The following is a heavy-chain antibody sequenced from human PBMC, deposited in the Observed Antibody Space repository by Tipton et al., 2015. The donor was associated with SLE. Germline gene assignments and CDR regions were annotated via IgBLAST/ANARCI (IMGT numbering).Heavy chain of an antibody. Sequence: SLRLSCAASGFTFSSYAMSWVRQAPGKGLEWVSAISGSGGSTYYADSVKGRFTISRDNSKNTLYLQMNSLRAEDTAVYYCAKDQYYYDSSGYGYTFDIWGQGTMVTVSS. J-gene: IGHJ3*02. CDR1: GFTFSSYA. D-gene: IGHD3-22*01. V-gene: IGHV3-23*01. CDR3: AKDQYYYDSSGYGYTFDI. CDR2: ISGSGGST.